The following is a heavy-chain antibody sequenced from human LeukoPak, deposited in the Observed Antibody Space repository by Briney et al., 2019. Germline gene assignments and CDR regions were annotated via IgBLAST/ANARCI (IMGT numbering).Heavy chain of an antibody. CDR2: IKQDGSEK. CDR3: ARGGTMIVVVKVDY. V-gene: IGHV3-7*03. J-gene: IGHJ4*02. CDR1: GFTFSSYW. D-gene: IGHD3-22*01. Sequence: GGSLRLSCAASGFTFSSYWMSWVRQAPGKGLEWVANIKQDGSEKYYVDSVKGRFTISRDNAKNSLYLQMNSLRAEDTAVYYCARGGTMIVVVKVDYWGQGTLVTVSS.